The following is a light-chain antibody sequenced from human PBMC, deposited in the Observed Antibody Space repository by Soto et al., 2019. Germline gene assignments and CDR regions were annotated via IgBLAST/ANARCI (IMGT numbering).Light chain of an antibody. CDR3: ASWDDNLSGPYWV. CDR1: SSNIGGNY. J-gene: IGLJ3*02. V-gene: IGLV1-47*01. Sequence: QSVLTQPPSASGTPGQRVTISCSGSSSNIGGNYVSWYQQLPGTAPKLLIYRDNQRPSGVPDRFSGSKSGTSASLAISGLRSEDEADYYCASWDDNLSGPYWVFGGGTKLTVL. CDR2: RDN.